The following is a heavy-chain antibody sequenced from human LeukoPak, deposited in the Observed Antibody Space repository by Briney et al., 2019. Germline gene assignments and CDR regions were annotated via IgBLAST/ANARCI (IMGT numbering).Heavy chain of an antibody. J-gene: IGHJ3*02. CDR3: ATHTASGFDI. V-gene: IGHV4-4*02. Sequence: SETLSPTCAVSGGSISSSNWWSWVRQPPGKGLEWIGEIYHSGITNYNPSLKSRVTISVDKSKNHFSLKLSSVTAADTAVYYCATHTASGFDIWGQGTMVTVSS. CDR1: GGSISSSNW. CDR2: IYHSGIT. D-gene: IGHD6-19*01.